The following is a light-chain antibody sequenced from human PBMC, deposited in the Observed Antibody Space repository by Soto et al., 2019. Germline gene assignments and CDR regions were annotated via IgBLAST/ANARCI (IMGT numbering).Light chain of an antibody. CDR1: SSNIGNNT. CDR2: TTN. CDR3: AAWDDSLNGPV. J-gene: IGLJ3*02. Sequence: QSVLTQPPSASVTPGQRVSISWSGSSSNIGNNTVNWYQQFPDTTPRLLIYTTNQRPSGVPDRFSGSKSGTSASLAISGLQSEDEADYYCAAWDDSLNGPVFGGGTKLTVL. V-gene: IGLV1-44*01.